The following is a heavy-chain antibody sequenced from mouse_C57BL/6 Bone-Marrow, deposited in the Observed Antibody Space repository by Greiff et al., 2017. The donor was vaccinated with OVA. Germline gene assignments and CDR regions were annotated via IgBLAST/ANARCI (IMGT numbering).Heavy chain of an antibody. J-gene: IGHJ4*01. CDR2: ISNLAYSI. CDR3: ARQGSGYYAMDY. CDR1: GFTFSDYG. V-gene: IGHV5-15*01. Sequence: EVKLVESGGGLVQPGGSLKLSCAASGFTFSDYGMAWVRQAPRKGPEWVAFISNLAYSIYYADTVTGRFPISRENAKNTLYLERSSLRSEDTAMYYCARQGSGYYAMDYWGQGTSVTVSA. D-gene: IGHD3-1*01.